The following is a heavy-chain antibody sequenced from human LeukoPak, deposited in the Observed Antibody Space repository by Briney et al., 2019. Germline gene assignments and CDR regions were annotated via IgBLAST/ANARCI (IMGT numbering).Heavy chain of an antibody. J-gene: IGHJ4*02. CDR3: ARGAVAVGIDY. CDR2: IYYSGST. CDR1: GGSISSYY. V-gene: IGHV4-59*01. D-gene: IGHD6-19*01. Sequence: SETLSLTCTVSGGSISSYYWSWIRQPPGKGLEWIGYIYYSGSTNYNPSLKSRVTISVDTSKNQFSLKLSSVTAADTAVYYSARGAVAVGIDYWGQGTLVTVSS.